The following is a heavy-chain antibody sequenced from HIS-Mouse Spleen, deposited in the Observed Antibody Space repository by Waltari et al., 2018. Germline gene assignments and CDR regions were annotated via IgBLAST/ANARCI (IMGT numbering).Heavy chain of an antibody. CDR3: ARSESRFLEWLDWFDP. CDR2: ISAYNGNT. CDR1: GYTFTSYG. Sequence: QVQLVQSGAEVKKPGASVKGSCKASGYTFTSYGISWVRQAPGQGLEWVGWISAYNGNTNYAQKLQGRVTMTTDTSTSTAYMELRSLRSDDTAVYYCARSESRFLEWLDWFDPWGQGTLVTVSS. V-gene: IGHV1-18*01. J-gene: IGHJ5*02. D-gene: IGHD3-3*01.